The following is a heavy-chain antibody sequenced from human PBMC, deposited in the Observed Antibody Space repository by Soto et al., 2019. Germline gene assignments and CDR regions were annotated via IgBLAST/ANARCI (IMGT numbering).Heavy chain of an antibody. CDR1: GFTFSSYE. CDR3: ARERYFDRGGLDY. Sequence: GGSLRLSCAASGFTFSSYEMNWVRQAPGKGLEWVSYISSSGSTIYYADSVKGRFTISRDNAKNSLYLQMNSLRAEDTAVYYCARERYFDRGGLDYWGQGTLVTVSS. V-gene: IGHV3-48*03. D-gene: IGHD3-9*01. J-gene: IGHJ4*02. CDR2: ISSSGSTI.